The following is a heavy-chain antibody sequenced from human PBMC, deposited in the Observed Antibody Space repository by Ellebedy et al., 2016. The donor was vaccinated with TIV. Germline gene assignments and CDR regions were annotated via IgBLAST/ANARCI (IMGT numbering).Heavy chain of an antibody. CDR1: GFTVRSKY. V-gene: IGHV3-66*01. Sequence: GGSLRLSCAVSGFTVRSKYMNWVRQAPGKGLEWVSLIYSVGDTYYADSVKGRFTISRDNAKNTLYLQMSSLRVEDTAVYYCATDGSFGDYRSPTHAFVMWGQGTMVAVSS. CDR3: ATDGSFGDYRSPTHAFVM. D-gene: IGHD4-17*01. J-gene: IGHJ3*02. CDR2: IYSVGDT.